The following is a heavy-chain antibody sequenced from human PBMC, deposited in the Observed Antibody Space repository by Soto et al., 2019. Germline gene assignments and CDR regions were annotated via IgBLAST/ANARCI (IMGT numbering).Heavy chain of an antibody. CDR3: ARDRSTYGGGGTGEVKENWFDP. CDR1: GVSISSGNW. CDR2: VYNDGSA. V-gene: IGHV4-4*02. Sequence: SETLSLTCDVSGVSISSGNWWSWVRQPPGKGLEWIAEVYNDGSANYHPSLESRATISVDRSKNQVSLKLNSVTTADTAVYYCARDRSTYGGGGTGEVKENWFDPWGPGTLVTVSS. J-gene: IGHJ5*02. D-gene: IGHD2-8*01.